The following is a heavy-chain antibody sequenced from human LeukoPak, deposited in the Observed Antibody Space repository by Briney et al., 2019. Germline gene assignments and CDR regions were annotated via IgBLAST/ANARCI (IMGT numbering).Heavy chain of an antibody. CDR1: GYTFTSYD. V-gene: IGHV1-8*01. Sequence: ASVKVSCKASGYTFTSYDINWVRQATGQGLEWMGWMNPNSGNTGYAQKFQGRVTMTRNTSISTAYMELSSLRSEDTAVYYCARSVDTAMVFDYWGQGTLVTVSS. J-gene: IGHJ4*02. CDR3: ARSVDTAMVFDY. CDR2: MNPNSGNT. D-gene: IGHD5-18*01.